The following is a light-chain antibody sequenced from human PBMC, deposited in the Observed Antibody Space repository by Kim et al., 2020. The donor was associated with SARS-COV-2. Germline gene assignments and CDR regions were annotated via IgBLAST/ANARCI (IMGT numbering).Light chain of an antibody. CDR2: GKD. V-gene: IGLV3-19*01. Sequence: SSELTQDPAVSVALGQTVRITCQGDSLRVSYASWYQLKPGQAPILVIYGKDNRPSGIPDRFPGSSSVNTASLTITEAQAEDEADYYCNSWESGGYHVVFGGGTQLTV. CDR3: NSWESGGYHVV. CDR1: SLRVSY. J-gene: IGLJ2*01.